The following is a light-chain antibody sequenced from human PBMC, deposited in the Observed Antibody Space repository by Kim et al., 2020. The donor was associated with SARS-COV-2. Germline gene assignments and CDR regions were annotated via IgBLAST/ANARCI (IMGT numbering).Light chain of an antibody. J-gene: IGKJ1*01. V-gene: IGKV1-5*03. CDR2: EAS. Sequence: ASVGDRVTITCRASQSVSAWLAWYQQKPGKAPNLLIYEASRLQSGVPSSFSGGGSGTEFTLTISSLQPDDFAIYYCQQYYTYPWTFGQGTKVDIK. CDR1: QSVSAW. CDR3: QQYYTYPWT.